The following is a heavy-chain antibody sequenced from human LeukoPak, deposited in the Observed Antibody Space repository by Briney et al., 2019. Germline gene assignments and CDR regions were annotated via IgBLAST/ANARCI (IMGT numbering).Heavy chain of an antibody. D-gene: IGHD3-16*02. CDR2: IYYSGST. J-gene: IGHJ6*03. V-gene: IGHV4-59*01. CDR1: GGSISSYY. Sequence: SETLSLTCTVSGGSISSYYWSWIRQLPGKGLEWIGYIYYSGSTNYNPSLKSRVTISVDTSKNQFSLKLSSVTAADTAVYYCARALRGVIVNYYYYYYMDVWGEGTTVTISS. CDR3: ARALRGVIVNYYYYYYMDV.